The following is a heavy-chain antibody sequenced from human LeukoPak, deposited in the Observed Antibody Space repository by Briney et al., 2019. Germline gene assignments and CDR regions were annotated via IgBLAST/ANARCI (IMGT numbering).Heavy chain of an antibody. V-gene: IGHV4-30-4*01. J-gene: IGHJ4*02. CDR2: ISYSGST. CDR3: AGEIRWGTRTDY. Sequence: PSETLSLTCTVSGGSISSSSYYWSWIRQPPGKGLEWIGYISYSGSTYYNPFLKSRVTISVDTSKNQFSLKVSSVTAADTAVYYCAGEIRWGTRTDYWGQGTLVTVSS. CDR1: GGSISSSSYY. D-gene: IGHD4-23*01.